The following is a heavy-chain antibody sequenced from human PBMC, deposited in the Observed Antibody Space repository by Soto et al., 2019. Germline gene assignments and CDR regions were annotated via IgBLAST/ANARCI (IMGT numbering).Heavy chain of an antibody. Sequence: EVQLVESGGGLVKPGGSLRLSCAASGFTFSSYSMNWVRQAPGKGLEWVSSISSSSSYIYYADSVKGRFTISRDNAKNSLYLQKNSLRDEDTAVYYCARGEKDMVRGVPRNYWGQGTLVTVSS. CDR2: ISSSSSYI. CDR1: GFTFSSYS. CDR3: ARGEKDMVRGVPRNY. J-gene: IGHJ4*02. V-gene: IGHV3-21*01. D-gene: IGHD3-10*01.